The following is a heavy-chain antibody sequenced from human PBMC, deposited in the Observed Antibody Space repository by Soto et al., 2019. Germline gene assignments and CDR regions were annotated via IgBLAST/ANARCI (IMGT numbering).Heavy chain of an antibody. CDR3: TTGAVLRYFDRLLYPRSSDYYYYGMDV. D-gene: IGHD3-9*01. CDR1: GLTFKNAW. J-gene: IGHJ6*02. Sequence: GGSLRLSCAASGLTFKNAWMTWVRRAPGKGLEWIGRIKNKADGGTTDYAAPVKGRFIISRDDSKNMLYLQMHSLKTEDTAVYYCTTGAVLRYFDRLLYPRSSDYYYYGMDVWGQGTTVTVSS. CDR2: IKNKADGGTT. V-gene: IGHV3-15*01.